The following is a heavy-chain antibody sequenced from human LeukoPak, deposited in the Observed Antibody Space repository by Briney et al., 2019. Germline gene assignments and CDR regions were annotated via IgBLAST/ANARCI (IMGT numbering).Heavy chain of an antibody. D-gene: IGHD2-2*01. CDR3: ARDTPSPPSTSHWGSGYFDY. CDR2: IIPIFGTA. CDR1: GGTFSSYA. V-gene: IGHV1-69*06. Sequence: PAASVKLSCKASGGTFSSYAISWVRQAPGQGLEWMGGIIPIFGTANYAQKFKGRVTITADKSTSTAYLELSSLRSEDTAVYYCARDTPSPPSTSHWGSGYFDYWGQGTLVTVSS. J-gene: IGHJ4*02.